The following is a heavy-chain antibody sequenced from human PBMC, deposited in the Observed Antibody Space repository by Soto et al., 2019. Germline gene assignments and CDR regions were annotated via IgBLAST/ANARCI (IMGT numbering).Heavy chain of an antibody. J-gene: IGHJ4*02. CDR3: ARRHYDILTGYHYYFDS. D-gene: IGHD3-9*01. CDR2: IYYSGST. Sequence: TSETLSLTCTVSGGSISSYYWSWIRQPPGKGLEWIGYIYYSGSTNYNPSLKSRVTISLDTSKNQLSLEVRSVTAADTAVYYCARRHYDILTGYHYYFDSWGQGTRVTVSS. V-gene: IGHV4-59*08. CDR1: GGSISSYY.